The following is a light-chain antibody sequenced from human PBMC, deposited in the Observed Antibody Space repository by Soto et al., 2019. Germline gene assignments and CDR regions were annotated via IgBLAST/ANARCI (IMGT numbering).Light chain of an antibody. CDR3: QQYSSSSYT. V-gene: IGKV3-20*01. CDR2: GAS. CDR1: QSISTNF. Sequence: IVLTQSPGNLSLSPGERATLSCRASQSISTNFLDWYQHKPVQAPRLLIFGASRRAPGIPDRFSGSGSGRDFTLSISGLEPEDFAVYYCQQYSSSSYTFGQGTKLDIK. J-gene: IGKJ2*01.